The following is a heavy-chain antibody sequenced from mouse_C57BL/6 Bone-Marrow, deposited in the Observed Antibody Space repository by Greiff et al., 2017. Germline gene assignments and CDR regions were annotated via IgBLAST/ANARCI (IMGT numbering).Heavy chain of an antibody. D-gene: IGHD1-1*01. V-gene: IGHV5-6*01. J-gene: IGHJ1*03. Sequence: EVQLVESGGDLVKPGGSLKLSCAASGFTFSSYGMSWVRQTPDKRLEWVATISSGGSYTYYPDSVKGRFTISRDNAKNTLYLQMSSLQSEDTAMYYCARHRYGSSSWYFDVWGTGTTVTVSS. CDR1: GFTFSSYG. CDR3: ARHRYGSSSWYFDV. CDR2: ISSGGSYT.